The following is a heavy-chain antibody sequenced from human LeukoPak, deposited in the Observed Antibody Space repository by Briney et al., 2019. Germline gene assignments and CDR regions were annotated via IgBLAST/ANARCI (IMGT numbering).Heavy chain of an antibody. CDR2: INEDGTIQ. CDR1: GFSISDCW. V-gene: IGHV3-7*01. D-gene: IGHD2/OR15-2a*01. Sequence: GGSLRLSCAASGFSISDCWMNWVRLVPGKGLEGVANINEDGTIQDYVASVRGRFTNSRNNAKNSLYLQMNSLGAEDTAVYYCASRESSMSRSHWGHGTLVTVSS. CDR3: ASRESSMSRSH. J-gene: IGHJ4*01.